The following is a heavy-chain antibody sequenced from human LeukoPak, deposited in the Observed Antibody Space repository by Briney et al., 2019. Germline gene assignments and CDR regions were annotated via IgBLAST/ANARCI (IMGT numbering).Heavy chain of an antibody. V-gene: IGHV4-4*07. CDR2: IYTSGST. CDR1: GGSISTYY. D-gene: IGHD6-19*01. Sequence: SETLSLTCTVSGGSISTYYWSWIRQPAGKGLEWIGRIYTSGSTNYNPSLQSRLTMSVDTSKNQFSLELRSVTAADTAVYYCARDLDSSGWYFDFWGQGILVTVSS. CDR3: ARDLDSSGWYFDF. J-gene: IGHJ4*02.